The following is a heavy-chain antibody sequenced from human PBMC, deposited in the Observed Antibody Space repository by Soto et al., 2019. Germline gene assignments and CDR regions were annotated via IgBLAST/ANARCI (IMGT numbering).Heavy chain of an antibody. CDR3: ARDQQWVVRLYFNF. D-gene: IGHD6-19*01. V-gene: IGHV3-33*01. J-gene: IGHJ4*02. Sequence: QVQLVESGGGVVQPGSSLRLSCAASGFTFSSYGMHWVRQAPGKGLEWVAVIWYDGSNKYYADSVKGRFTISRDNSKNTQYLQMTSLTAEDTAVYYRARDQQWVVRLYFNFWGRGTLVTVSS. CDR1: GFTFSSYG. CDR2: IWYDGSNK.